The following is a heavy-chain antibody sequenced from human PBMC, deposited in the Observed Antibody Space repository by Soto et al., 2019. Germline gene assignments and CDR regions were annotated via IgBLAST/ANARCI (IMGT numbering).Heavy chain of an antibody. CDR2: INSDGSTT. CDR3: ARVAAPYYYYYMDV. Sequence: GGSLRLSCAASGFTFSSNWMQWVRQVPGKGLVWVSRINSDGSTTTYADSVKGRFTISRDNAKSTLHLQMNSLRAEDTAVYYCARVAAPYYYYYMDVWGKGTTVTVSS. J-gene: IGHJ6*03. D-gene: IGHD6-13*01. V-gene: IGHV3-74*01. CDR1: GFTFSSNW.